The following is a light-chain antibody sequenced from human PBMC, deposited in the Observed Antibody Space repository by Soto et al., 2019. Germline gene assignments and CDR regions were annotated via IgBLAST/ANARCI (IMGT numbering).Light chain of an antibody. CDR2: GAS. J-gene: IGKJ1*01. Sequence: IVLTQSPGTLSLSPGERATLSCRASQSVSSSYLAWYQQKPGQAPRLLIYGASSRATGIPDRFSGSGSGTDFTLPISRLEPGDFAVYYCQQYVTSPPGTFGQGTKVEIK. V-gene: IGKV3-20*01. CDR1: QSVSSSY. CDR3: QQYVTSPPGT.